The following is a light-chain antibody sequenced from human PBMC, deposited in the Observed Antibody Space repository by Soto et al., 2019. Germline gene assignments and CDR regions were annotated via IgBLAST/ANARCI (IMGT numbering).Light chain of an antibody. J-gene: IGKJ4*01. CDR1: QTVSNTY. CDR3: QQYGALPPT. CDR2: GAS. V-gene: IGKV3-20*01. Sequence: IVLTQFAGALSLYPGERVTLSCRASQTVSNTYLAWYQQKSGQAPKFLIYGASNRATGIPDRFSGSGSGTDFTLTISRLEPEDFAVYYCQQYGALPPTFGGGTKVEIK.